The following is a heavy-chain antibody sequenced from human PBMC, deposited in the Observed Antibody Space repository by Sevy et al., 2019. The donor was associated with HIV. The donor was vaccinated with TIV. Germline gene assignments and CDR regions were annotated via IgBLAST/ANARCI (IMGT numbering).Heavy chain of an antibody. CDR1: GGSINSDH. J-gene: IGHJ3*02. V-gene: IGHV4-59*08. CDR2: VYYTGGT. CDR3: ARRNDFDI. Sequence: SETLSLTCTVSGGSINSDHWNWIRQPPGKGLEWTGYVYYTGGTNYNPSLKNRDTISVDRTKNQFSLNLTSVTAADTAVYYCARRNDFDIWGQGTMVTVSS.